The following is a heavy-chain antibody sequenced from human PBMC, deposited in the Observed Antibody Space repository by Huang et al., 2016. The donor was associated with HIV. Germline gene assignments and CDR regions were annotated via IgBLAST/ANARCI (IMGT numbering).Heavy chain of an antibody. D-gene: IGHD3-22*01. J-gene: IGHJ3*02. CDR3: ARDPKYHRIGYYRQRRGIDI. CDR1: GYTFTRYG. Sequence: QIQLMQSGPELKQPGASVKVSCKASGYTFTRYGLTWVRQAPGHGPEWMGWISASSGDTEYAQKFQCRVTLTTDTSTNIAYMELRSLRSDDTAKYYCARDPKYHRIGYYRQRRGIDIWGQGTMVIVSS. CDR2: ISASSGDT. V-gene: IGHV1-18*01.